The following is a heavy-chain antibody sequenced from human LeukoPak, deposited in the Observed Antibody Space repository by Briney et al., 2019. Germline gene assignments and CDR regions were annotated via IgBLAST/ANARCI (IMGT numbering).Heavy chain of an antibody. CDR2: ISYDGSNK. V-gene: IGHV3-30*03. Sequence: PGGSLRLSCAASGFTLSSYDMHWVRQAPGKGLEWVAVISYDGSNKYYADSVKGRFTISRDNSKNTLYLQMNSLRAEDTAVYYCARRSGIAVAGAFDYWGQGTLVTVSS. J-gene: IGHJ4*02. CDR3: ARRSGIAVAGAFDY. D-gene: IGHD6-19*01. CDR1: GFTLSSYD.